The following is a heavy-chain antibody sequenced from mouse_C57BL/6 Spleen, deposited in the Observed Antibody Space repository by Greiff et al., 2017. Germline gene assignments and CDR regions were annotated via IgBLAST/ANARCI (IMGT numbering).Heavy chain of an antibody. V-gene: IGHV1-76*01. D-gene: IGHD2-4*01. CDR3: ARGDDYDLSWFAY. CDR1: GYTFTDYY. J-gene: IGHJ3*01. Sequence: QVQLQQSGAELVRPGASVKLSCKASGYTFTDYYINWVKQRPGQGLEWIARIYPGSGDTYYNEKVKGKATLTAEKSSSTAYMQLSSLTSEDSAVYFCARGDDYDLSWFAYWGQGTLVTVSA. CDR2: IYPGSGDT.